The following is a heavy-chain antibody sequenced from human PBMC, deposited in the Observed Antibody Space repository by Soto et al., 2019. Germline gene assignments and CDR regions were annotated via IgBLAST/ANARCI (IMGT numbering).Heavy chain of an antibody. CDR1: GGSIGSSSYY. CDR2: IYYSGST. Sequence: QLQLQESGPGLVKPSETLSLTCTVSGGSIGSSSYYWGWIRQPPGKGLEWIGSIYYSGSTYYNPSLKSRVTISVDTSKNQFSLKLSSVTAADTAVYYCARVMTTSPRYYFDYWGQGTLVTVSS. D-gene: IGHD4-17*01. V-gene: IGHV4-39*01. J-gene: IGHJ4*02. CDR3: ARVMTTSPRYYFDY.